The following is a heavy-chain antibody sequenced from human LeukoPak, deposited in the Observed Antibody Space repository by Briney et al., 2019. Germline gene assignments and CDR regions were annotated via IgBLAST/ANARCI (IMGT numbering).Heavy chain of an antibody. J-gene: IGHJ4*02. CDR2: VDPEDGET. CDR3: ATENCSGGSCYSIPDY. D-gene: IGHD2-15*01. CDR1: GYTFTDYY. V-gene: IGHV1-69-2*01. Sequence: ASVKISRKVSGYTFTDYYMHWVQQAPGKGLEWMELVDPEDGETIYAEKFQGRVTITADTSTDTAYMELSSLRSEDTAVYYCATENCSGGSCYSIPDYWGQGTLVTVSS.